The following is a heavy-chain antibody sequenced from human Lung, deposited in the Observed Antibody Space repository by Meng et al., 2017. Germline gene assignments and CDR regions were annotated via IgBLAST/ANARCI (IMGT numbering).Heavy chain of an antibody. J-gene: IGHJ4*02. Sequence: GGSLRLFCAASGFTFSSYAMSWVRQAPGKGLEWVSAISGSGGSTYYADSVKGRFTISRDNSKNTLYLQMNSLRAEDTAVYYCASDYYDSSGYYQSLDYWGQGTLVTVSS. V-gene: IGHV3-23*01. D-gene: IGHD3-22*01. CDR3: ASDYYDSSGYYQSLDY. CDR1: GFTFSSYA. CDR2: ISGSGGST.